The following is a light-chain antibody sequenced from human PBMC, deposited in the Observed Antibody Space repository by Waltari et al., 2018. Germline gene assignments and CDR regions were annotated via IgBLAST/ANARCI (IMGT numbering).Light chain of an antibody. CDR1: SNDVGGYHS. V-gene: IGLV2-14*01. CDR2: DVS. Sequence: QSALTQPASVSGSPGQSVTIFCAGTSNDVGGYHSVSWYQEHPGQAPRVIIYDVSDRPSGVSDRFSGSKSDNTASLTISGLQAEDEADYYCSSQSSNDVVLFGGGTKLTVL. J-gene: IGLJ2*01. CDR3: SSQSSNDVVL.